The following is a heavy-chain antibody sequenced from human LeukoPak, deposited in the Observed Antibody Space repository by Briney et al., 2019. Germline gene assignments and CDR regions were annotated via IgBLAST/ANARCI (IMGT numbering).Heavy chain of an antibody. V-gene: IGHV3-21*01. CDR1: GFTFSSCS. Sequence: GGSLRLSCAASGFTFSSCSMNWVRQAPGKGLEWVSSISSSSSYIYYADSVKGRFTVSRDNAKNSLYLQMNSLRAEDTAVYYCARETSIIRGVIYAFDIWGQGTMVTVSS. CDR3: ARETSIIRGVIYAFDI. D-gene: IGHD3-10*01. J-gene: IGHJ3*02. CDR2: ISSSSSYI.